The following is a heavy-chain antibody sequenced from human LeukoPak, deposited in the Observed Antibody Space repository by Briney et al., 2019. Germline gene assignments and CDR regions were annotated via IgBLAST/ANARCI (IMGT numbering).Heavy chain of an antibody. V-gene: IGHV3-21*01. J-gene: IGHJ6*02. CDR3: ARGSSSWHGGMDV. D-gene: IGHD6-13*01. Sequence: GGSLRLSCAASGFTFSSYSMNWVRQAPGKGLEWVSSISSSSSYIYYADSVKGRFTISRDNAKNSLYLQMNSLRAEDTAVYYCARGSSSWHGGMDVWGQGTTVTVSS. CDR1: GFTFSSYS. CDR2: ISSSSSYI.